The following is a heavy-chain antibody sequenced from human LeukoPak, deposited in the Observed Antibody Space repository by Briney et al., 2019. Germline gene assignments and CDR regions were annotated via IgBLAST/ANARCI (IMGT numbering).Heavy chain of an antibody. CDR3: AREVVPAAMCWFDP. Sequence: GASVKVSCKASGGTFSSYAISWVRQAPGQGLEWMGGIIPIFGTANYAQKFQGRVTITADESTSTAYMELSSLRSEDTAVYYCAREVVPAAMCWFDPWGQGTLVTVSS. D-gene: IGHD2-2*01. V-gene: IGHV1-69*13. CDR2: IIPIFGTA. J-gene: IGHJ5*02. CDR1: GGTFSSYA.